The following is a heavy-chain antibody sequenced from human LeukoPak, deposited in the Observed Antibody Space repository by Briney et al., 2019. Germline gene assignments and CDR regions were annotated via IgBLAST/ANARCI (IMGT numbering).Heavy chain of an antibody. D-gene: IGHD6-13*01. Sequence: ETLSLTCTVSGGSISSSSYYWGWIRQPPGKGLEWIGSIYYSGSTYYNPSLKSRVTTSVDTSKNQFSLKLSSVTAADTAVYYCARRTTAAWVENWFDPWGQGTLVTVSS. CDR2: IYYSGST. J-gene: IGHJ5*02. CDR3: ARRTTAAWVENWFDP. V-gene: IGHV4-39*01. CDR1: GGSISSSSYY.